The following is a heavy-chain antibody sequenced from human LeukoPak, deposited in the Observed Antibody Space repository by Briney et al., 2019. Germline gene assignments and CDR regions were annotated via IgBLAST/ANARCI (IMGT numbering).Heavy chain of an antibody. V-gene: IGHV4-34*01. D-gene: IGHD6-13*01. J-gene: IGHJ6*03. CDR2: IYYSGST. CDR1: GGSFSGYY. CDR3: ARGRVSSSTWYSTYYYYFYMDV. Sequence: PSETLSLTCAVYGGSFSGYYWSWIRQPPGKGLEWIGSIYYSGSTYYNPSLKSRVTISVDTSKNHFSLELSSATAADTAVYFCARGRVSSSTWYSTYYYYFYMDVWGKGTTVTVSS.